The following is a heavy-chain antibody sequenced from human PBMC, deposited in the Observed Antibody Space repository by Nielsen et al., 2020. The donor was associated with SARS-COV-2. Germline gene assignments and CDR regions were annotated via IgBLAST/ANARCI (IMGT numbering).Heavy chain of an antibody. CDR2: ISSSSSTI. J-gene: IGHJ4*02. Sequence: GESLKISCAASGFTFSSYSMNWVRQAPGKGLEWVSYISSSSSTIYYADSVKGRFTISRDNAKNSLYLQMNSLRDEDTAVYYCARPQRGIVVVFDYWGQGTLVTVSS. CDR1: GFTFSSYS. V-gene: IGHV3-48*02. D-gene: IGHD2-2*01. CDR3: ARPQRGIVVVFDY.